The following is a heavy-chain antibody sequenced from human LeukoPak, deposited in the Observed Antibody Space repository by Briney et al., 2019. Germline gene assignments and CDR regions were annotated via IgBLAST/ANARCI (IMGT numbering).Heavy chain of an antibody. J-gene: IGHJ3*02. V-gene: IGHV4-39*01. CDR3: ARRDTISQVEGDAFDI. Sequence: PSETLSLTCTVSGGSISSSSYSWGWIRQPPGKGLEWIGCIYYSGSTYYNPSLKSRVTISVDTSKNQFSLKLSSVTAADTAVYYCARRDTISQVEGDAFDIWGQGTMVTVSS. D-gene: IGHD5-24*01. CDR2: IYYSGST. CDR1: GGSISSSSYS.